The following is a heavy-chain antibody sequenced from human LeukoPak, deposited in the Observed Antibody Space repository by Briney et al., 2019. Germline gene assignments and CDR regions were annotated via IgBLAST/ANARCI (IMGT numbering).Heavy chain of an antibody. Sequence: GRSLTLSCAASGFSFNTYAMHWVRQAPGQGLEWVALIWHDGSHKFYSNSVRGQFTISRDNSKNTVYLQMNNLRPEDTAVYYCAREISGSESYPDFWGQGTLVTVSS. CDR2: IWHDGSHK. CDR3: AREISGSESYPDF. J-gene: IGHJ4*02. V-gene: IGHV3-33*01. CDR1: GFSFNTYA. D-gene: IGHD3-10*01.